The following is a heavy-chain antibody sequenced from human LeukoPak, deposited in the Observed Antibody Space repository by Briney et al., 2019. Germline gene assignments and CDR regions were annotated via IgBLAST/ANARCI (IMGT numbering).Heavy chain of an antibody. CDR1: GFTFSSYG. Sequence: GGSLRLSCAASGFTFSSYGMHWVRQAPGKGREGVAVIMYDGSNKYYADSVKGRFTISRDNSKNTLYLQMNSLRAEDTAVYYGARDGSPLGYCSSTSCYHWFDPWGQGTLVTVSS. D-gene: IGHD2-2*01. CDR3: ARDGSPLGYCSSTSCYHWFDP. V-gene: IGHV3-33*01. CDR2: IMYDGSNK. J-gene: IGHJ5*02.